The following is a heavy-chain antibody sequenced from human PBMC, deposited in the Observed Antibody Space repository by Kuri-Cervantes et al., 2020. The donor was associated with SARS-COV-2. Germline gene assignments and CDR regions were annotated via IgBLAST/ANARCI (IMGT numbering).Heavy chain of an antibody. D-gene: IGHD6-19*01. V-gene: IGHV3-30-3*01. CDR3: AKDPVAGTWGDNFDY. CDR2: ISYDGSNK. CDR1: GFTFSSYA. J-gene: IGHJ4*02. Sequence: GESLKISCAASGFTFSSYAMHWVRQAPGKGLEWVAVISYDGSNKYYADSVKGRFTIPRDNSKNTLYLQMNSLRAEDTAVYYCAKDPVAGTWGDNFDYWGQGTLVTVSS.